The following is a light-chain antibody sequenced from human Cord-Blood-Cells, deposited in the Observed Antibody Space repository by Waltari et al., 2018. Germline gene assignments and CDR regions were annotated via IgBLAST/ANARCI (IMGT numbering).Light chain of an antibody. CDR1: HSVGSN. CDR2: GAS. CDR3: QPYNNVPGT. Sequence: ELVMTPSPATLSGSPGERATISCRASHSVGSNLACYQQKPGQSPRLLIYGASTRATGTPARFSGSGSEKEVAHTISSLAAGDFSVFCCQPYNNVPGTFGQGTTVEIK. J-gene: IGKJ1*01. V-gene: IGKV3-15*01.